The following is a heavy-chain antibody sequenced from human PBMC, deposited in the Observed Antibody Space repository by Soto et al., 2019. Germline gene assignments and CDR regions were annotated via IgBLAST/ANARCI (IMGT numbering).Heavy chain of an antibody. D-gene: IGHD3-22*01. Sequence: HPGGSLRLSCAASGFTFSSYVMHWVRQAPGKGLEWVAVISYDGSNKYYADSVKGRFTISRDNSKNTLYLQMNSLRAEDTAVYYCAKTYYYDSSGYEFYYYYGMDVWGQGTTVTVSS. V-gene: IGHV3-30*18. CDR2: ISYDGSNK. CDR1: GFTFSSYV. J-gene: IGHJ6*02. CDR3: AKTYYYDSSGYEFYYYYGMDV.